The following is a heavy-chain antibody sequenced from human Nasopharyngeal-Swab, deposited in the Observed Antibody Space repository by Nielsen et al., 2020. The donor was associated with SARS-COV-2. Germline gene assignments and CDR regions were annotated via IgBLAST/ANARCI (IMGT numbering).Heavy chain of an antibody. J-gene: IGHJ5*02. V-gene: IGHV4-34*01. CDR3: ARGRLRYFDWLPRGGYWFDP. Sequence: SETLSLTCAVYGGSFSGYYWSWIRQPPGKGLEWIGEINHSGSTNYNPSLKSRVTISVDTSKNQFSLKLSSVTPADTAVYYCARGRLRYFDWLPRGGYWFDPWGQGTLVTVSS. D-gene: IGHD3-9*01. CDR2: INHSGST. CDR1: GGSFSGYY.